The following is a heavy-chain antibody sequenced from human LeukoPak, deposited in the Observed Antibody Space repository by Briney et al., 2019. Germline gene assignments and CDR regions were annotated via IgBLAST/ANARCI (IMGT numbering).Heavy chain of an antibody. V-gene: IGHV3-23*01. D-gene: IGHD2-21*01. CDR1: GFTFSNYA. Sequence: GGSLRLSCAASGFTFSNYAMTWVRQAPGKGLEWVSSISGTGGTTYYTDSVKGRFTISRDNSKNTLYLQMNGLRAEDTALYYCAFALPPNRFDPWGQGTLVTVSS. CDR2: ISGTGGTT. CDR3: AFALPPNRFDP. J-gene: IGHJ5*02.